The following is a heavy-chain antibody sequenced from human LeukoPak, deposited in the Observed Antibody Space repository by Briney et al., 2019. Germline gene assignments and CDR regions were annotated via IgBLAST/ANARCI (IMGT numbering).Heavy chain of an antibody. CDR3: ARQDYSNYVD. V-gene: IGHV1-46*01. CDR2: INPSGGST. CDR1: GYTFISYY. J-gene: IGHJ4*02. D-gene: IGHD4-11*01. Sequence: ASVKVSCKASGYTFISYYKHWVRQAPGQGLEWMGRINPSGGSTSYAQKFQGRVTMTRDTSTSTVYMELSSLRFEDTAVYYCARQDYSNYVDWGQGTLVTVSS.